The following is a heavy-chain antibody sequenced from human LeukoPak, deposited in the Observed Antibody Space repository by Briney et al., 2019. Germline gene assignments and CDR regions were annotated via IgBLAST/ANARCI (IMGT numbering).Heavy chain of an antibody. V-gene: IGHV3-49*04. D-gene: IGHD2-2*01. CDR2: IRSKAYGGTT. Sequence: GGSLRLSCTASGFTFGDYAMSWVRQAPGKGLEWVGFIRSKAYGGTTEYAASVKGRFTISRDDSKSIAYLQMNSLKTEDTAVYYCTRAISDIVVVLEDDYWGQETLVTVSS. J-gene: IGHJ4*02. CDR1: GFTFGDYA. CDR3: TRAISDIVVVLEDDY.